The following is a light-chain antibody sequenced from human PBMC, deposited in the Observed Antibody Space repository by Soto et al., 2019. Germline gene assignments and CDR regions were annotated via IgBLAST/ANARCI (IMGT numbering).Light chain of an antibody. CDR1: SSNIGSNT. V-gene: IGLV1-44*01. Sequence: QSVLTQPPSASGTPGQRVTISCSGSSSNIGSNTVNWYQQLPGTAPKLLIHSNNQRPSGVPDRFSGYKSGTSASLAISGLQSADEADYYCAAWDDSMNGLYVFGNGTQVTVL. J-gene: IGLJ1*01. CDR2: SNN. CDR3: AAWDDSMNGLYV.